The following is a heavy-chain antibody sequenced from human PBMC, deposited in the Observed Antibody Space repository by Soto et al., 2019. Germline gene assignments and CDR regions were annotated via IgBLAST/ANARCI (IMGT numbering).Heavy chain of an antibody. CDR2: ISYDGSNK. J-gene: IGHJ4*02. Sequence: GGSLRLSCAASGFTFSSYAMHWVRQGPGKGLEWVAVISYDGSNKYYADSVKGRFTISRDNSKNTLYLQMNSLRAEDTAGYYCARDRAWRRRDGYNYGWYFDYWGQGTLVTVSS. CDR1: GFTFSSYA. V-gene: IGHV3-30-3*01. D-gene: IGHD5-12*01. CDR3: ARDRAWRRRDGYNYGWYFDY.